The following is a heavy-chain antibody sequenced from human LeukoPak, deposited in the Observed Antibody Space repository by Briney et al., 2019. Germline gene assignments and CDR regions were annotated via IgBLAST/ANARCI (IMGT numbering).Heavy chain of an antibody. D-gene: IGHD3-9*01. Sequence: GGSLRLSCAASGFTVSSNEMSWVRQAPGKGLEWVSSISGGSTYYADSRKGRFTISRDNSKNTLYLQMNSLRAEDTAVYYCAKGVKVPLLRYFSYYMDVWGKGTTVTISS. V-gene: IGHV3-38-3*01. CDR1: GFTVSSNE. J-gene: IGHJ6*03. CDR2: ISGGST. CDR3: AKGVKVPLLRYFSYYMDV.